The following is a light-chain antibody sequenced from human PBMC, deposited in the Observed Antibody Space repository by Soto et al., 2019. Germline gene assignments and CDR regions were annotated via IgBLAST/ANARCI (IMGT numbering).Light chain of an antibody. CDR1: QSVSSN. J-gene: IGKJ1*01. CDR2: GAS. CDR3: QQYNNWPWT. Sequence: EIVMTQSPATRSVSPGERATLSCRASQSVSSNLAWYQQKPGQAPRLLIYGASTRATGIPARFSGSGSGTEFTLTISSLQSEDFAVYYCQQYNNWPWTFGQGTKV. V-gene: IGKV3-15*01.